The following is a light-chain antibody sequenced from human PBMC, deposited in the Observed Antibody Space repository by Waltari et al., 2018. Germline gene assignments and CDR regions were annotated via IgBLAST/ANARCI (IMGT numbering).Light chain of an antibody. CDR1: QSVSSSY. CDR3: QQYGSSPWT. J-gene: IGKJ1*01. Sequence: IVLPHSPGTLSLSPGERATLSCRASQSVSSSYFAWYQQKPRQAPRLFIDGASSRATGIPDRFSGSGSGTDFTLTISRLEPEDFAVYYGQQYGSSPWTFGQGTKVEI. CDR2: GAS. V-gene: IGKV3-20*01.